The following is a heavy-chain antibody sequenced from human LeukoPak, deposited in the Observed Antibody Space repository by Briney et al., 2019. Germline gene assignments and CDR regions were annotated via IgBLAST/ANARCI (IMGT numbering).Heavy chain of an antibody. Sequence: GGSLRLSCAASGFTFSSYSMNWVRQAPGKGLEWVSSISSSSSYIYYADSVKGRFTISRDNAKNSLYLQMNSLRAEDTALYHCARDWDSHVRAFDIWGQGTMVTVSS. CDR1: GFTFSSYS. CDR2: ISSSSSYI. D-gene: IGHD1-26*01. V-gene: IGHV3-21*04. CDR3: ARDWDSHVRAFDI. J-gene: IGHJ3*02.